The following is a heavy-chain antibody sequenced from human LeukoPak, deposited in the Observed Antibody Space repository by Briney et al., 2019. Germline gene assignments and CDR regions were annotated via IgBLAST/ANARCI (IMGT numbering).Heavy chain of an antibody. V-gene: IGHV3-73*01. CDR1: GFTFRNAW. CDR3: TRHQESYSSCWSSGVVPYYYYYYYMDV. J-gene: IGHJ6*03. CDR2: IKSKANSYAT. D-gene: IGHD6-19*01. Sequence: GGSLRLSCAASGFTFRNAWMSWVRQAPGKGLEWVGRIKSKANSYATAYAASVKGRFTISRDDSKNTAYLQMNSLKTEDTAVYYCTRHQESYSSCWSSGVVPYYYYYYYMDVWGKGTTVTVSS.